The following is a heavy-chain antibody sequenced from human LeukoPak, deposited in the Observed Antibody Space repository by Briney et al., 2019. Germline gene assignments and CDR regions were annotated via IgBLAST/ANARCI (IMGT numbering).Heavy chain of an antibody. CDR1: GLIFHNYA. V-gene: IGHV3-23*01. D-gene: IGHD4-17*01. CDR3: GQDPNGNYIGAFDF. J-gene: IGHJ3*01. Sequence: QPGGSLRLSCAASGLIFHNYALVWIRRAPGKGPEWVSAILGGGGTFYADAVKGRLTISRDNSKNTLYLQMNSLRAEDTATYYCGQDPNGNYIGAFDFWGRGIMVTVSS. CDR2: ILGGGGT.